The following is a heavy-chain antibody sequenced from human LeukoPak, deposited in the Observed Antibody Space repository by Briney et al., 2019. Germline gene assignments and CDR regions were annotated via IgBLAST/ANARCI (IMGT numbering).Heavy chain of an antibody. CDR2: ISVHNGVT. D-gene: IGHD3-9*01. CDR1: GYTFTTYV. J-gene: IGHJ6*03. CDR3: ARVNYHIVTDSLSSKRARYSYYLDV. V-gene: IGHV1-18*01. Sequence: ASVKVSCKASGYTFTTYVISWVRQAPGQGLEWVGWISVHNGVTNYAQKFRGRVTMTSDTSTNTAYMDLGSMPSDDTDVYYCARVNYHIVTDSLSSKRARYSYYLDVWGKGTTVTVSS.